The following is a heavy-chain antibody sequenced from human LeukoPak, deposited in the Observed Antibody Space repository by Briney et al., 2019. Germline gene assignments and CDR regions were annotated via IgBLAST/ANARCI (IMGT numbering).Heavy chain of an antibody. CDR2: VYYTGNT. Sequence: KTSETLSLTCTVSGGSISGSTYYWAWVRQPPGKGLEWIGSVYYTGNTYHNPSLKSRVTISVDTSKNQFSLRLSSLTAADTAVYYCARDGSDNWGLFGYWGQGTLLTVSS. V-gene: IGHV4-39*07. CDR1: GGSISGSTYY. D-gene: IGHD1-1*01. CDR3: ARDGSDNWGLFGY. J-gene: IGHJ4*02.